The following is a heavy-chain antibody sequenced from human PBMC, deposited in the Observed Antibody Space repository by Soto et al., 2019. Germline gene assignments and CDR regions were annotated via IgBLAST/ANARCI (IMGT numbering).Heavy chain of an antibody. J-gene: IGHJ6*02. CDR1: GYSFTSYW. CDR2: IYPGDSDT. D-gene: IGHD2-2*01. CDR3: ARVPNYYYYGMDV. V-gene: IGHV5-51*01. Sequence: GESLKISCKGSGYSFTSYWIGWVRQMPGKGLEWMGIIYPGDSDTRYSPSFQGQVTISADKSISTAYLQWSSLKASDISMYYCARVPNYYYYGMDVWGQGTTVTVSS.